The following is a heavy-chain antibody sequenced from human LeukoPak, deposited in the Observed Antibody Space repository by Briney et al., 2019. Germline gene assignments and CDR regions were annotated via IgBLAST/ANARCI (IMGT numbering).Heavy chain of an antibody. J-gene: IGHJ4*02. V-gene: IGHV1-2*06. CDR3: ARWEGIWFGDGTDY. CDR2: INPNGGVT. CDR1: GYTFTTYY. D-gene: IGHD3-10*01. Sequence: ASVKVSCKASGYTFTTYYMHWVRQAPGQGLEWMGRINPNGGVTNFAQKFQGRVTMTRDTSINTVYMQLSRLRSDDTAVYYCARWEGIWFGDGTDYWGQGTLVTVSS.